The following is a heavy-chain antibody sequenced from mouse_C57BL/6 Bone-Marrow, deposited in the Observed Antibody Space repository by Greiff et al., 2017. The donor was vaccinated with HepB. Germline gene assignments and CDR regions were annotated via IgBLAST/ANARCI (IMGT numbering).Heavy chain of an antibody. V-gene: IGHV1-53*01. CDR3: ARGDSSGYVPYAMDY. J-gene: IGHJ4*01. D-gene: IGHD3-2*02. CDR1: GYTFTSYW. CDR2: INPSNGGT. Sequence: VQLQQPGTELVKPGASVKLSCKASGYTFTSYWMHWVKQRPGQGLEWIGNINPSNGGTNYNEKVKSKATLTVDKSSSTAYMQLSSLTSEDSAVYYCARGDSSGYVPYAMDYWGQGTSVTVSS.